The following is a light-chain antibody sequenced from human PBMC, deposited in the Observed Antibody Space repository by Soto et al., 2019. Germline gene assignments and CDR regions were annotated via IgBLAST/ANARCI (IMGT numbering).Light chain of an antibody. CDR1: QSVSGS. V-gene: IGKV3-11*01. J-gene: IGKJ5*01. Sequence: EIVMSQSPATLSVSPGERATLSCRASQSVSGSLDWFHQKPGQAPRLVLLRIFTRAIGVPARFSGSGSGTDFTLTISSLEPEDFAVYHCQRRSNWITFGQGTRLEIK. CDR3: QRRSNWIT. CDR2: RIF.